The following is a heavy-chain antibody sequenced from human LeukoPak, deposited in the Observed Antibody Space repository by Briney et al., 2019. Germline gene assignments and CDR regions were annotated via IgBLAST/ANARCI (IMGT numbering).Heavy chain of an antibody. CDR3: AHRLGAFPYNY. D-gene: IGHD6-25*01. Sequence: SGPTLVNPHRPSRCTFSGFSLSTNEVGVGWIRQPPGKALEWLALIYWDDDKRYSPSLKSRLTITKDTSKTQVVLTMTNMDPVDTATYYWAHRLGAFPYNYWGQGTLVTVSS. CDR2: IYWDDDK. CDR1: GFSLSTNEVG. V-gene: IGHV2-5*02. J-gene: IGHJ4*02.